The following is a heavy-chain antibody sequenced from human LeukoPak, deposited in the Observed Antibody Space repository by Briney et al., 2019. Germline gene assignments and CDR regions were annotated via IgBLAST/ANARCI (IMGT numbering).Heavy chain of an antibody. Sequence: GGSLRLSCAASGFTFSSYGMHWVRQAPGKGLEWVAVISYDGSNKYYADSVKGRFTISRDNSKNTLYLQMNSLRAEDTAVYYCAVIRFLEWLGESAYYYYGMDVWGQGTTVTVSS. CDR2: ISYDGSNK. CDR3: AVIRFLEWLGESAYYYYGMDV. CDR1: GFTFSSYG. J-gene: IGHJ6*02. V-gene: IGHV3-30*03. D-gene: IGHD3-3*01.